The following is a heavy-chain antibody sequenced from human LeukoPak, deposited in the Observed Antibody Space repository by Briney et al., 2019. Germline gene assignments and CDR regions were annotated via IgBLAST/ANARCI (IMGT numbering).Heavy chain of an antibody. CDR2: MYSSGST. J-gene: IGHJ4*02. V-gene: IGHV4-4*07. CDR1: GGSISSHY. CDR3: AREDAAVGTAAPHDY. Sequence: PSETLSLTCTVSGGSISSHYWSWIRQPAGKGLEWIERMYSSGSTNYNPSLKSRVTMSVDTSENQFSLKLSSVTAADTAVYYCAREDAAVGTAAPHDYRGQGTLVTVSS. D-gene: IGHD6-13*01.